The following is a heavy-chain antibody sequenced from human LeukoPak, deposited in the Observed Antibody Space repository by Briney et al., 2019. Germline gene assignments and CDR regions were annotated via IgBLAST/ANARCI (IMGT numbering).Heavy chain of an antibody. J-gene: IGHJ4*02. CDR1: GGSISSYY. CDR3: ARYVVVTAYFDY. V-gene: IGHV4-59*01. D-gene: IGHD2-21*02. Sequence: PSETLSLTCTVSGGSISSYYWSWIRQPPGKGLEWIGYIYYSGSTNYNPSLKSRVTISVDTSKNQFSLKLSSVTAADTAVYYCARYVVVTAYFDYGGQEPLVTVSS. CDR2: IYYSGST.